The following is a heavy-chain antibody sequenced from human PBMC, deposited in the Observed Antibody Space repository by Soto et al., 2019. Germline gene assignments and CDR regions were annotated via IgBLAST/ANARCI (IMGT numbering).Heavy chain of an antibody. Sequence: PSEAQCPNYYFFGRPIRTRKWRIWSRQPPGQGLGWIGEIYHSGSTNYNPSLKSRVTISVDKSKNQFSLKLSSVTAADTAVYYCARDSGVRGVIRFDPWGQGTLVTVSS. CDR2: IYHSGST. CDR3: ARDSGVRGVIRFDP. V-gene: IGHV4-4*02. D-gene: IGHD3-10*01. CDR1: GRPIRTRKW. J-gene: IGHJ5*02.